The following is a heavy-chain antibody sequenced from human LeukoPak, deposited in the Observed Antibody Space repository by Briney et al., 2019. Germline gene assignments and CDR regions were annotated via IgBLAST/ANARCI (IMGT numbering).Heavy chain of an antibody. CDR1: GGSFSGYY. CDR3: ARHHYYYGMDV. Sequence: ASETLSLTCDVYGGSFSGYYWSWIRQPPGKGLEWIGEINQSGSTNYNPSLKSRVTISVDTSKNQFSLKLSSVTAADTAVYYCARHHYYYGMDVWGQGTTVTVSS. J-gene: IGHJ6*02. CDR2: INQSGST. V-gene: IGHV4-34*01.